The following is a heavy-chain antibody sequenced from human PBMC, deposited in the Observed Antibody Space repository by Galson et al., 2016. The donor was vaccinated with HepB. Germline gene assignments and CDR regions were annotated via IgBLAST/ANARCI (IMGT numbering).Heavy chain of an antibody. CDR3: ARGEGKHGPLNY. Sequence: SLRLSCAASGFTFSRYWMHWVRQAPGKGLVWVSRINSDGSSTSYADSVKGRFTISRDNAKNTLYLQMNSLRAEDTAVYYCARGEGKHGPLNYWGQGTLVTVSS. D-gene: IGHD5-24*01. V-gene: IGHV3-74*01. J-gene: IGHJ4*02. CDR2: INSDGSST. CDR1: GFTFSRYW.